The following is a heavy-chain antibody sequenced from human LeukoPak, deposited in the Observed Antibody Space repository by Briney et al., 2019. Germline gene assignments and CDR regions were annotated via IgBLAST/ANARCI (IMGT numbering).Heavy chain of an antibody. CDR3: AKDLGGEGGSGFPGY. CDR2: ISGSGSDT. D-gene: IGHD3-10*01. Sequence: GGSLRLSCAASGFTFVSYAMSWVRQVPGKGLEWVSAISGSGSDTYYADSVKGRFTISRDNSKSTLYLQMNSLRAEDTAIYYCAKDLGGEGGSGFPGYWGRGTLVTVSS. J-gene: IGHJ4*02. CDR1: GFTFVSYA. V-gene: IGHV3-23*01.